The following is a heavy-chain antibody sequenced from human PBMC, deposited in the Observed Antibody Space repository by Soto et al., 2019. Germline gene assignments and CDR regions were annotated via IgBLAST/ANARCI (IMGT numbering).Heavy chain of an antibody. J-gene: IGHJ4*02. CDR2: IIPYYNTL. CDR1: EGTFNSYA. Sequence: QAQVVQSGAEVRKPGSSVKLSCKASEGTFNSYAIAWVRQAPGQGLEWMGGIIPYYNTLNYAQKFQDRVTITADDSTNTVDIELSSMRSDDTAVYFCACGPSRWYPYFFDSWAQGTLVTVSS. CDR3: ACGPSRWYPYFFDS. D-gene: IGHD6-13*01. V-gene: IGHV1-69*01.